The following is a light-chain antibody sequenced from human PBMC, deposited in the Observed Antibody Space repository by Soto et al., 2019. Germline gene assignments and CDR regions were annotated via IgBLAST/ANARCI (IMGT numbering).Light chain of an antibody. V-gene: IGKV3-15*01. CDR1: QSVSRY. CDR2: GVS. CDR3: QQYNKWPPIT. Sequence: EIVLTQSPATLSLSPGERATLSCRASQSVSRYLAWYQQRPGQAPRLLIYGVSTRATGIPARFSGSGSGTEFTLTISSLQSEDFAVYYCQQYNKWPPITFGQGTRLEIK. J-gene: IGKJ5*01.